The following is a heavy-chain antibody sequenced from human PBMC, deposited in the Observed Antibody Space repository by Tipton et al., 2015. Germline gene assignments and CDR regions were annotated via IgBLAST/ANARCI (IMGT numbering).Heavy chain of an antibody. V-gene: IGHV4-61*01. J-gene: IGHJ6*02. CDR3: ARDLEHGMDV. CDR2: IYYSDTT. Sequence: TLSLTCTVSGGSVSSGNYYWSWIRPPPGKGLEWIGYIYYSDTTHYNPSLKSRITISLNTSKNQFSLKMSSVTAADTAVYFCARDLEHGMDVWGQGTTITVS. CDR1: GGSVSSGNYY.